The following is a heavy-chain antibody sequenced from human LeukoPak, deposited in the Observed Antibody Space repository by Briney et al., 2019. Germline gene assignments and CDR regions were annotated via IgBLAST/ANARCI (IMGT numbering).Heavy chain of an antibody. CDR3: ARESIFGVVIYMDV. J-gene: IGHJ6*03. CDR1: GYTFTSYY. Sequence: ASVKVSCKASGYTFTSYYMHWVRQAPGQGLEWMGWINPNSGGTNYAQKFQGRVTMTRDTPISTAYMELSRLRSDDTAVYYCARESIFGVVIYMDVWGKGTTVAVSS. D-gene: IGHD3-3*01. V-gene: IGHV1-2*02. CDR2: INPNSGGT.